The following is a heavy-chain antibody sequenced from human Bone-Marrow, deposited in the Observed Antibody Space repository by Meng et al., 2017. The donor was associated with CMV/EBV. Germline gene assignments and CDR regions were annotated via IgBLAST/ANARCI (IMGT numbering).Heavy chain of an antibody. J-gene: IGHJ5*02. CDR1: GYTVTGYY. Sequence: VQLVQSAAEWSKTGAAVKVSCKAAGYTVTGYYMHWVRQAPGQGLEWMGWINPNSGGTNYAQKFQGRVTMTRDTSISTAYMELSRLRSDDTAVYYCAREGVVAADNWFDPWGQGTLVTVSS. V-gene: IGHV1-2*02. CDR3: AREGVVAADNWFDP. CDR2: INPNSGGT. D-gene: IGHD2-15*01.